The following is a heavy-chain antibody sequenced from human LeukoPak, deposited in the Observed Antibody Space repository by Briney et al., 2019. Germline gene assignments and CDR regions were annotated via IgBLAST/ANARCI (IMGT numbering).Heavy chain of an antibody. CDR1: GGSIRSSSYY. D-gene: IGHD3-22*01. CDR3: ASGHYDSSGYYYPFDY. J-gene: IGHJ4*02. CDR2: TYYSGRT. Sequence: SETLSLTCTVSGGSIRSSSYYWGGIRQPPGKGLEWIGSTYYSGRTYYNPSLKSRVTISVDTSKNQVSLRLSPVTAADTAVYYCASGHYDSSGYYYPFDYWGQGALVTVSS. V-gene: IGHV4-39*01.